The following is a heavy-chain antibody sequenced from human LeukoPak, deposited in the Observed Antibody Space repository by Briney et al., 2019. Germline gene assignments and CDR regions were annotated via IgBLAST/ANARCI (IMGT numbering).Heavy chain of an antibody. J-gene: IGHJ5*02. Sequence: ASVKVSCKASGGTFSSYAISWVRQATGQGREWMGGIIPIFGTANYAQKFQGRVTITADKSTSTAYMELSSLRSEDTAVYYCARGLRVRGVIKPAPYNWFDPWGQGTLVTVSS. V-gene: IGHV1-69*06. CDR2: IIPIFGTA. CDR3: ARGLRVRGVIKPAPYNWFDP. CDR1: GGTFSSYA. D-gene: IGHD3-10*01.